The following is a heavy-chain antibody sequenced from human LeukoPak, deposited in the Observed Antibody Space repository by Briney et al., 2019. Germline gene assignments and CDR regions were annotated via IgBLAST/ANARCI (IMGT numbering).Heavy chain of an antibody. CDR3: ARKASGYDYNWFDP. CDR1: GYTFTCYG. V-gene: IGHV1-18*01. Sequence: ASVKVSCKASGYTFTCYGISWVRQAPGQGLEWMGWISAYNGNTNYAQKLQGRVTMTTDTSTSTAYMELRSLRSDDTAVYYCARKASGYDYNWFDPWGKGTLVTVSS. J-gene: IGHJ5*02. CDR2: ISAYNGNT. D-gene: IGHD5-12*01.